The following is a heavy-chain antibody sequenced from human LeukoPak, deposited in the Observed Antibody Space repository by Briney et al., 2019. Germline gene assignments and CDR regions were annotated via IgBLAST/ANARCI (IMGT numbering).Heavy chain of an antibody. Sequence: ASVKVSCKASGYTFSAYYMHWVRQAPGEGLEWMGWINPNTGGTNYAQKFQGGVTMTRDTSISTGYVELSRLRTDDTAVYYCARGGLYYWNIDYWLQRSLVSVS. J-gene: IGHJ4*02. CDR2: INPNTGGT. D-gene: IGHD1/OR15-1a*01. CDR1: GYTFSAYY. CDR3: ARGGLYYWNIDY. V-gene: IGHV1-2*02.